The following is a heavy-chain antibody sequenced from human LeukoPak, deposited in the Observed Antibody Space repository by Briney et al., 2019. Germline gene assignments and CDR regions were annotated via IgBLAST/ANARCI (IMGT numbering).Heavy chain of an antibody. V-gene: IGHV1-2*02. CDR3: ARDFKGSGSYYSDY. D-gene: IGHD3-10*01. Sequence: ASVKVSCKASGYIFTDYYLHWVRQAPGQGLEWMGWINPNSGDTNYAQKFQGRVTMTRDTSISTAYMELSRLRSDDTAVYYCARDFKGSGSYYSDYWGQGTLVTVSS. J-gene: IGHJ4*02. CDR2: INPNSGDT. CDR1: GYIFTDYY.